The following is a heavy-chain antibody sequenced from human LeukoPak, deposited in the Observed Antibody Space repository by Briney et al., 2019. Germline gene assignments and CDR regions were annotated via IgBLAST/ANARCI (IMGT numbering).Heavy chain of an antibody. CDR2: ISSNGGST. CDR3: ARDQYYGSGTLGRALDY. J-gene: IGHJ4*02. V-gene: IGHV3-64*01. D-gene: IGHD3-10*01. CDR1: GFTSSSYA. Sequence: GGSLRLSCAASGFTSSSYAMHWVRQAPGKGLEYVSAISSNGGSTYYANSVKGRFTISRDNSKNTLYLQMGSLRAEDMAVYYCARDQYYGSGTLGRALDYWGQGALVTVSS.